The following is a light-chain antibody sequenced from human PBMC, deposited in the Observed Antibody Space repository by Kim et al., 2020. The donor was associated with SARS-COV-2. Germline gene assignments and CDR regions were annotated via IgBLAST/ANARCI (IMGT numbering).Light chain of an antibody. Sequence: SGARGQTARITWGGNNIGSKNVHWSQQKPGQAPVLVIYRDSNRPSGIPERFSGSNSGNTATLTISRAQAGDEADYYCQVWDSSTWVFGGGTQLTVL. CDR1: NIGSKN. V-gene: IGLV3-9*01. J-gene: IGLJ3*02. CDR2: RDS. CDR3: QVWDSSTWV.